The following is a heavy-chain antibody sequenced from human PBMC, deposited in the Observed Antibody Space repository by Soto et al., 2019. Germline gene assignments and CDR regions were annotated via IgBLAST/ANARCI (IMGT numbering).Heavy chain of an antibody. CDR1: GFSLNTRGVG. J-gene: IGHJ4*02. CDR3: APRLGDRLTGHYYFDY. CDR2: ISWDGEK. V-gene: IGHV2-5*02. Sequence: ITLKESGPPLVKPTQTLTLTCTFSGFSLNTRGVGVGWIRQPPGKALEWLALISWDGEKRYSPSLKSRLTITKDTSENQVVLTMTNMDRVDTATYDCAPRLGDRLTGHYYFDYWGQGTLVTVSS. D-gene: IGHD3-9*01.